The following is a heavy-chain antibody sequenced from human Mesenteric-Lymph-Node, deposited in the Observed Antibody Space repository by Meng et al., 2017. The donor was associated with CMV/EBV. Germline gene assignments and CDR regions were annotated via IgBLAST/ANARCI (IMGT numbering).Heavy chain of an antibody. CDR1: GGSISSSSYY. V-gene: IGHV4-39*01. CDR2: IYYSGST. D-gene: IGHD3-10*01. J-gene: IGHJ5*02. Sequence: QLQLQESGPGLVKPSATLSLTCTVSGGSISSSSYYWGWIRQPPGKELEWIGSIYYSGSTYYNPSLKSRVTISVDTSKNQFSLKLSSVTAADTAVYYCARPHYYGSGSSPWFDPWGQGTLVTVSS. CDR3: ARPHYYGSGSSPWFDP.